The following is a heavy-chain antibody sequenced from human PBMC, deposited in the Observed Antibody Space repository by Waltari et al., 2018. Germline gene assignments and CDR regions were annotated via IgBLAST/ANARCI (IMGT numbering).Heavy chain of an antibody. Sequence: EVQLLESGGGLVQPGGSLRLSCAASGFTFSSYAMSWVRQAPGKGLEWVSAISGSGGSTTYADSVKGRFTISRDKSKNTLYLQMNSLRAEDTAVYYCAKDSGLGDSSGYYYPVSCCFDYWGQGTLVTVSS. CDR3: AKDSGLGDSSGYYYPVSCCFDY. CDR1: GFTFSSYA. V-gene: IGHV3-23*01. D-gene: IGHD3-22*01. CDR2: ISGSGGST. J-gene: IGHJ4*02.